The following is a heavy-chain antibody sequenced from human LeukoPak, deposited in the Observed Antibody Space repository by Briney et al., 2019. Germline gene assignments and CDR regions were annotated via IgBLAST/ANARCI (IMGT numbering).Heavy chain of an antibody. Sequence: SETLSLTCTVSGVSISSSYWSWLRQPPGKGLERIGYVYYTGSTNYSPSLESRVTISVDTSKNQLSLKVNSVTAADTAVYYCARGFFDSRGVSNPFDIWGQGTMVTVSS. V-gene: IGHV4-59*01. CDR1: GVSISSSY. J-gene: IGHJ3*02. CDR3: ARGFFDSRGVSNPFDI. CDR2: VYYTGST. D-gene: IGHD3-22*01.